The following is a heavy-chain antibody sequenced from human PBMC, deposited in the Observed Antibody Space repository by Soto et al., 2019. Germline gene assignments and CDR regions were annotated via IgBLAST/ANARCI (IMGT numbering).Heavy chain of an antibody. CDR1: GYTFTGYY. V-gene: IGHV1-2*04. CDR3: ARESFWSGYYTSASEYYGMDV. Sequence: ASVKVSCKASGYTFTGYYMHWVRQAPGQGLEWMGWINPNSGGTNYAQKFQGWVTMTRDTSISTAYMELSRLRSDDTAVYYCARESFWSGYYTSASEYYGMDVWGQGTTVTVSS. D-gene: IGHD3-3*01. CDR2: INPNSGGT. J-gene: IGHJ6*02.